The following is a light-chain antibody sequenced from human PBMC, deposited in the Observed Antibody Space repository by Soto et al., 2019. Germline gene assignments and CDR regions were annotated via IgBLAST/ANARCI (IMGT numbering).Light chain of an antibody. CDR1: QSVSNN. CDR3: KQYNNWPPWT. J-gene: IGKJ1*01. V-gene: IGKV3-15*01. Sequence: ILMTQSPATLSVSPGERATLSCRASQSVSNNLAWYQQKPGQAPRLLIYDASTRATGIPARLSGSGSGTECTRTISGLQSEDFAVYYCKQYNNWPPWTFGQGTKVEIK. CDR2: DAS.